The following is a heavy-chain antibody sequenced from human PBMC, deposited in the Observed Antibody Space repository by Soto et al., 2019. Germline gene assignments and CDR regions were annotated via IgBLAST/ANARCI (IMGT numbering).Heavy chain of an antibody. CDR1: GGSISSYY. CDR3: ARGGYYDFWSGYYPYYYYGMDV. CDR2: IYYSGST. Sequence: SETLSLTCTVSGGSISSYYWSWIRQPPGKGLEWIGYIYYSGSTNYNPSLKSRVTISVDTSKNQFSLKLSSVTAADTAVYYCARGGYYDFWSGYYPYYYYGMDVWGQGTTVTVSS. D-gene: IGHD3-3*01. J-gene: IGHJ6*02. V-gene: IGHV4-59*01.